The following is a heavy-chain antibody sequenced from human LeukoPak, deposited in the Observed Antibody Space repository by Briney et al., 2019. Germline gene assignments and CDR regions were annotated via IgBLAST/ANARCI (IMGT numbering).Heavy chain of an antibody. J-gene: IGHJ2*01. CDR2: INPSCGST. V-gene: IGHV1-46*01. D-gene: IGHD7-27*01. Sequence: ASVKVSCKASGYTFTIYYMHWVRQAPGQGLEWMGIINPSCGSTSYAQKFQGRVTMTMDTSTSTVYMELSSLRSDDTAVYYCARDLSPWGSGYFDLWGRGTLVTVSS. CDR1: GYTFTIYY. CDR3: ARDLSPWGSGYFDL.